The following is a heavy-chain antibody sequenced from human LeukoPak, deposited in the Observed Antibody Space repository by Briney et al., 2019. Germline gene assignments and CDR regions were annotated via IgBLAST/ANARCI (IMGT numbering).Heavy chain of an antibody. CDR1: GGTFSSYA. D-gene: IGHD1-26*01. CDR2: ISAYNGNT. Sequence: GASVKVSCKASGGTFSSYAISWVRQAPGQGLEWMGGISAYNGNTNYAQKLQGRVTMTTDTSTSTAYMELRSLRSDDTAVYYCASHGGSLGAFDIWGQGTMVTVSS. J-gene: IGHJ3*02. V-gene: IGHV1-18*01. CDR3: ASHGGSLGAFDI.